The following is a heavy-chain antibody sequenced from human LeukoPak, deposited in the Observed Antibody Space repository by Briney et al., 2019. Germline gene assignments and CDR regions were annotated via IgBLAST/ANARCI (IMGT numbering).Heavy chain of an antibody. CDR1: GFTFSSYS. D-gene: IGHD3-16*01. J-gene: IGHJ4*02. CDR3: ARSPDYRLDY. V-gene: IGHV3-21*01. CDR2: ISSSSSYM. Sequence: PGGSLRLSCAASGFTFSSYSMNWVRQAPGKGLEWVSSISSSSSYMYYADSVKGRFTISRDNAKNSLYLQMNSLRAEDTAVYYCARSPDYRLDYWGQGTLVTVSS.